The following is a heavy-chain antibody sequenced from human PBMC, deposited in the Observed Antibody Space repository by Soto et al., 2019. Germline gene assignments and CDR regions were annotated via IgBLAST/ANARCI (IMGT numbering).Heavy chain of an antibody. J-gene: IGHJ1*01. CDR1: GFSLSTSGVG. CDR2: IYWDDDK. V-gene: IGHV2-5*02. Sequence: QITLKESGPTLVKPTQTLTLTCTFSGFSLSTSGVGVGWIRQPPGKALEWLALIYWDDDKRYSPSLKSRLTITKDTSKHQVVLTMTNMDPVDTATYYCAHTVPSLPTAYFQHWGQGTLVTVSS. CDR3: AHTVPSLPTAYFQH.